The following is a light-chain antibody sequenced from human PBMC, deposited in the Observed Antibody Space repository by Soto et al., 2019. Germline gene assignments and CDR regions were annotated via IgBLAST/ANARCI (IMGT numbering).Light chain of an antibody. J-gene: IGKJ4*01. V-gene: IGKV3-20*01. Sequence: EIVLTQSPGTLSLSPGERATLSCRASQSVNSGYLAWYQQKPGQAPRVLIYDTSTRATGIPDRFTGSGSGTDFTLTISRLEPEDFAVYYCQQYGSSVGGTFGGGTKVEI. CDR2: DTS. CDR3: QQYGSSVGGT. CDR1: QSVNSGY.